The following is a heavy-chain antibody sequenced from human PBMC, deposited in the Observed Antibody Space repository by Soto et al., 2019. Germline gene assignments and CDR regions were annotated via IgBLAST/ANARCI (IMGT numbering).Heavy chain of an antibody. CDR1: GGSFTSNNW. V-gene: IGHV4-4*02. CDR3: ASRDPGTSVDY. Sequence: SETLSLTCAVSGGSFTSNNWWTWVRQPPGQGLEWIGETYRTGSTNYNPSLKSRGTISLDKSENQFSLKVTSLTAADTAVYYCASRDPGTSVDYWGQGTLVTVSS. CDR2: TYRTGST. D-gene: IGHD1-7*01. J-gene: IGHJ4*02.